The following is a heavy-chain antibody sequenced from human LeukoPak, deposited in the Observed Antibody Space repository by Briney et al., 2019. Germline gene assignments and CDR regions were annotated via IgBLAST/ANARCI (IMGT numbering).Heavy chain of an antibody. CDR1: GGSISSGSYY. Sequence: PSHTLSLTCTVPGGSISSGSYYWRWIRQPAGKGLEWIGRIYTSGSTNYNPSLKSRVTISVDTSKNQFSLKLSSVTAADTAVYYCARQLGYCSSTSCRAFDPWGQGTLVTVSS. CDR2: IYTSGST. J-gene: IGHJ5*02. D-gene: IGHD2-2*01. CDR3: ARQLGYCSSTSCRAFDP. V-gene: IGHV4-61*02.